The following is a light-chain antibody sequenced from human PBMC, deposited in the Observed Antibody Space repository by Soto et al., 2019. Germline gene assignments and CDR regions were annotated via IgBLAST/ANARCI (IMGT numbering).Light chain of an antibody. CDR1: RSDV. V-gene: IGLV2-23*01. CDR3: CSNAVSGTYV. Sequence: QSALTQPASVSGSPGQSITISCTGTRSDVSWYQQHPGKAPKLMIYEGNKRPSGFSQRFSGSRSGNTASLTISGLQAEDEADYYCCSNAVSGTYVFGTGTKVTVL. J-gene: IGLJ1*01. CDR2: EGN.